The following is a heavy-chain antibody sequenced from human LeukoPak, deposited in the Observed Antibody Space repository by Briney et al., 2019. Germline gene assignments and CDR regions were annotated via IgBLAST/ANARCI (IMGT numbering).Heavy chain of an antibody. V-gene: IGHV4-59*08. CDR1: GGSISSYY. CDR3: ARGRGGRSRPLNMTSGYFDY. CDR2: IYYSGST. J-gene: IGHJ4*02. Sequence: SETLSLTCTVSGGSISSYYWSWIRQPPGKGLEWIGYIYYSGSTNYNPSLKSRVTISVDTSKNQFSLKLSSVTAADTAVYYCARGRGGRSRPLNMTSGYFDYWGQGTLVTVSS. D-gene: IGHD3-10*01.